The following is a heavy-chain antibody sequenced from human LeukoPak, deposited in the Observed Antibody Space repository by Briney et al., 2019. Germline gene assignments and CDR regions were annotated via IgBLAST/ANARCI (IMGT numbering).Heavy chain of an antibody. Sequence: PSETLSLTCAVSGVPFSNYCWSWVRQSPRQGLEWIGEINHSGYTNYNPSLESRVTMSIDTSKNQFSLILTSVTAADAGVYYCTRAVAGHPDWGQGTLVTVSS. CDR2: INHSGYT. D-gene: IGHD6-19*01. CDR3: TRAVAGHPD. CDR1: GVPFSNYC. J-gene: IGHJ4*02. V-gene: IGHV4-34*01.